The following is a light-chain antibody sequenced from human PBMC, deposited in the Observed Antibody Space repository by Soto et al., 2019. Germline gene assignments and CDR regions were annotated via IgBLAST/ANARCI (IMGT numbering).Light chain of an antibody. CDR2: DVS. J-gene: IGLJ2*01. Sequence: QSALTQPASVSGSPGQSITISCTGTSSDVGGYNYVSWYQQHPGKAPKLMIYDVSNRPSGVSNRFSGSKSGNTASLTISGAQAEEEADYYCSSYTSSTTPHVVYGGGTKLTVL. CDR1: SSDVGGYNY. CDR3: SSYTSSTTPHVV. V-gene: IGLV2-14*01.